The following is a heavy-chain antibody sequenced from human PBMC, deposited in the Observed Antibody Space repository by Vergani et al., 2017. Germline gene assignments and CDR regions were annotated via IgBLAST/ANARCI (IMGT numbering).Heavy chain of an antibody. V-gene: IGHV4-39*02. CDR2: IYYSGST. CDR1: GGSISSSSYY. CDR3: AREFMGGFGANRAFDI. Sequence: QLQLQESGPGLVKPSETLSLTCTVSGGSISSSSYYWGWIRQPPGKGLEWIGSIYYSGSTYYNPSLKSRVTISVDTSKNQFSLKLSSVTAADTAVYYCAREFMGGFGANRAFDIWGQGTMVTVSS. D-gene: IGHD3-10*01. J-gene: IGHJ3*02.